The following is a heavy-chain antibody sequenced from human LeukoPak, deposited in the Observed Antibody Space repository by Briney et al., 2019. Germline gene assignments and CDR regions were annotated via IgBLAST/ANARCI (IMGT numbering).Heavy chain of an antibody. CDR3: ARDYGDYGEEDYYYYYMDV. CDR2: INSDGSST. CDR1: GSTFSSYW. V-gene: IGHV3-74*01. Sequence: GGSLRLSCAASGSTFSSYWMHWVRQAPGKGLVWVSRINSDGSSTSYADSVKGRFTISRDNAKNTLYLQMNSLRAEDTAVYYCARDYGDYGEEDYYYYYMDVWSKGTTVTVSS. J-gene: IGHJ6*03. D-gene: IGHD4-17*01.